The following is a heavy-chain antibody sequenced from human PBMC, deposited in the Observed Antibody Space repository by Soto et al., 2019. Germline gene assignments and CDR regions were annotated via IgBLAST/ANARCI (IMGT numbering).Heavy chain of an antibody. D-gene: IGHD2-2*01. V-gene: IGHV3-33*01. CDR1: GFMFSNHG. CDR2: IWSDGNNK. J-gene: IGHJ4*02. Sequence: GGSLRLSCAASGFMFSNHGMHWVRQAPGKGLDWVAVIWSDGNNKYYADSVKGRFTIFRDNSKNTVYLQMDSLRAEDTAVYYCVRDLRGIPAAPFDSWGQGTLVTVSS. CDR3: VRDLRGIPAAPFDS.